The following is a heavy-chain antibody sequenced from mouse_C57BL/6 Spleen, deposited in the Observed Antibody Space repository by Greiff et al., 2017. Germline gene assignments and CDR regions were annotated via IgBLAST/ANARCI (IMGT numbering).Heavy chain of an antibody. V-gene: IGHV1-72*01. CDR3: ARGSSSLPYWYFDV. J-gene: IGHJ1*03. CDR2: IDPNSGGT. D-gene: IGHD1-1*01. Sequence: VQLKQPGAELVKPGASVKLSCKASGYTFTSYWMHWVKQRPGRGLEWIGRIDPNSGGTKYNEKFKSKATLTVDKPSSTAYMQLSSLTSEDSAVYYCARGSSSLPYWYFDVWGTGTTVTVSS. CDR1: GYTFTSYW.